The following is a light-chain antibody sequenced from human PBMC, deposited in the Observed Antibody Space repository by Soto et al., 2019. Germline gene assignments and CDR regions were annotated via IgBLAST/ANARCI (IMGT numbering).Light chain of an antibody. CDR2: DVS. Sequence: DIQMTQSPSSLSASVGDRVSITCRASQNIGIYLNWYQQKPGKAPKLLIYDVSSLQSGVPSRFSGSGSGTEFTLTISSLQPDDFATYYCQHYNSYSEAFGQGTKVDI. J-gene: IGKJ1*01. CDR3: QHYNSYSEA. V-gene: IGKV1-5*01. CDR1: QNIGIY.